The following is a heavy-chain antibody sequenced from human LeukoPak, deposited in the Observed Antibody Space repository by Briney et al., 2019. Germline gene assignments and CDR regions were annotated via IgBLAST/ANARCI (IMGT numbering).Heavy chain of an antibody. V-gene: IGHV4-59*01. Sequence: SETLSLTCTVSGGPISSYYWSWIRQPPGKGLEWIGYIYFSGDTNCNPSLKSRVTMSVDMSKNRFSLRLSSVTAADTAVYYCARASGPAPAYYYFDYWGQGTLVTVSS. D-gene: IGHD2-21*01. CDR2: IYFSGDT. CDR3: ARASGPAPAYYYFDY. CDR1: GGPISSYY. J-gene: IGHJ4*02.